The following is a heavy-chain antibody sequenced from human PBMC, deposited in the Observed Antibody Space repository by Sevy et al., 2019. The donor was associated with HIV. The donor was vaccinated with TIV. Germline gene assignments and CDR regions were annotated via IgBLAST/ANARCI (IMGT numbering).Heavy chain of an antibody. J-gene: IGHJ6*03. Sequence: GGSLRLSCAASAFTVSSNYMSWVRQAPGKGLEWVSVIYSGGSTYYADSVKGRFTISRDNSKNTLYLQMNSLRAEDTAVYYCARDRESTVTTHYYYYMDVWGKGTTVTVSS. CDR2: IYSGGST. CDR1: AFTVSSNY. D-gene: IGHD4-17*01. CDR3: ARDRESTVTTHYYYYMDV. V-gene: IGHV3-66*02.